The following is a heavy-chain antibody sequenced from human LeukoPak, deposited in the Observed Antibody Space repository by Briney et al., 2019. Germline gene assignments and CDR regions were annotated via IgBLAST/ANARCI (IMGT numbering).Heavy chain of an antibody. CDR2: IYPGDSDT. D-gene: IGHD3-22*01. V-gene: IGHV5-51*01. CDR1: GYSFTSYW. CDR3: ARQYYDSSGYHLYFDY. J-gene: IGHJ4*02. Sequence: GEPLKVSCKGSGYSFTSYWIGWVRQMPGKGLAWMGIIYPGDSDTRYSPSFQGQVTISADKSISTAYLQWSSLKASDTAMYYCARQYYDSSGYHLYFDYWGQGTLVTVSS.